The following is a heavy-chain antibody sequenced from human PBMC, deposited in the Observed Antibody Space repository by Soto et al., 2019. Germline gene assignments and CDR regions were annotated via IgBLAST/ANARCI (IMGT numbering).Heavy chain of an antibody. CDR3: ARDLDGSGSYYTDY. CDR1: GYVFIGYG. V-gene: IGHV1-18*01. J-gene: IGHJ4*02. Sequence: ASVKVSCKASGYVFIGYGISWVRQAPGQGLEWMGWISRHNGNTNYAQNFQGRVTMTTDASTSTAYMELRSLRSDGTAVYYCARDLDGSGSYYTDYWGQGTLVTVSS. D-gene: IGHD3-10*01. CDR2: ISRHNGNT.